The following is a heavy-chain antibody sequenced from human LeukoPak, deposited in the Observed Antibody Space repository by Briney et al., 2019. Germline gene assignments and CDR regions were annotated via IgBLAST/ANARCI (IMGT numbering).Heavy chain of an antibody. V-gene: IGHV4-59*01. CDR3: ARVGGSSPFDY. D-gene: IGHD1-26*01. J-gene: IGHJ4*02. Sequence: SETLSLTCTVSGGSISSYYWSWIRQPPGKGLEWIGYIYYSGSTNYNPSLKSRVTISVDTSKNQFSLKLSSGTAADTAVYYCARVGGSSPFDYWGQGTLVTVSS. CDR2: IYYSGST. CDR1: GGSISSYY.